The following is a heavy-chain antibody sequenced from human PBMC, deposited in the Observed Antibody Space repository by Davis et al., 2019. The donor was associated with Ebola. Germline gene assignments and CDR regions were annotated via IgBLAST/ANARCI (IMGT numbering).Heavy chain of an antibody. V-gene: IGHV3-30-3*01. Sequence: GESLKISCAASGFTFSSYAMHWVRQAPGKGLEWVAVISYDGSNKYYADSVKGRFTISRDNAKNSLYLQMNSLRAEDTAVYYCARDRFDYGDYFFDYWGQGTLVTVSS. J-gene: IGHJ4*02. CDR1: GFTFSSYA. CDR3: ARDRFDYGDYFFDY. D-gene: IGHD4-17*01. CDR2: ISYDGSNK.